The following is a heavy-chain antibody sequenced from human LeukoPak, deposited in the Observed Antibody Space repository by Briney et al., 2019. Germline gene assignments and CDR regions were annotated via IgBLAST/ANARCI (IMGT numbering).Heavy chain of an antibody. CDR3: ARQGSGGRAFDI. CDR1: GGSISSYY. V-gene: IGHV4-59*08. CDR2: IYSSGST. D-gene: IGHD1-26*01. J-gene: IGHJ3*02. Sequence: SETLSLTCIVSGGSISSYYWSWIRQPPGKGLEWIGYIYSSGSTNSNPSLKSRVTISVDTSKSQFSLKMTSVTAADTAVYYCARQGSGGRAFDIWGQGTMVTVTS.